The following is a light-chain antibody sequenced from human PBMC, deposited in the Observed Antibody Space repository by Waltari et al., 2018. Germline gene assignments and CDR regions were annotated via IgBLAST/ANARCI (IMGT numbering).Light chain of an antibody. V-gene: IGKV1-39*01. CDR3: QEVLSQNLT. CDR1: QSISRY. J-gene: IGKJ1*01. CDR2: ATS. Sequence: DVQMTQSPSSLSASVGDRVTITCRASQSISRYLNWYQQKPGKAPKVLIYATSSLQSGVPSRFSGSGSGTDFTLTISSLQPEDFATYYCQEVLSQNLTFGHGTKVEI.